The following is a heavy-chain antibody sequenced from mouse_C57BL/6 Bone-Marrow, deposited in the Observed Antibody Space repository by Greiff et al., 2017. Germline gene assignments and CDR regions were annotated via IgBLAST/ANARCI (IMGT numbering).Heavy chain of an antibody. CDR3: TREGPYGNYGY. D-gene: IGHD2-1*01. Sequence: VQLQESGTVLARPGASVTMSCKTSGYTFTSYWMHWVKRRPGQGLQWIGAIYPGNSDTSYNQKFKGKAKLTAVTSASTAYMELSSLTNEDSAVYYCTREGPYGNYGYWGQGTTLTVSS. V-gene: IGHV1-5*01. CDR1: GYTFTSYW. CDR2: IYPGNSDT. J-gene: IGHJ2*01.